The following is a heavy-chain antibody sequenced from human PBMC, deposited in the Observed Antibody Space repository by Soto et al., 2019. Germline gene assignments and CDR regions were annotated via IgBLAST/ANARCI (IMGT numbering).Heavy chain of an antibody. CDR2: IYYIGST. CDR3: ARHQSHSSSYVDP. D-gene: IGHD6-13*01. CDR1: GGSISSSSYY. V-gene: IGHV4-39*01. Sequence: SETLSLTCTVSGGSISSSSYYWGWIRQPPGKGLEWIGSIYYIGSTYYNPSLKSRVTISVVTSKNQFSLKLSSVTAADTAVYYCARHQSHSSSYVDPWGQGTLVTVSS. J-gene: IGHJ5*02.